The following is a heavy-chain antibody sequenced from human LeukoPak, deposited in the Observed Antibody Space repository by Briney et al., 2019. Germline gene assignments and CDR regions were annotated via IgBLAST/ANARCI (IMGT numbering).Heavy chain of an antibody. V-gene: IGHV4-59*01. CDR2: IYYSGST. D-gene: IGHD1-1*01. J-gene: IGHJ4*02. Sequence: SETLSLTCTVSGGSISSYYWSWIRQPPGKGLEWIGYIYYSGSTNYNPSLKSRVTISVDTSKNQFSLKLGSVTAADTAVYYCARDPVPTGYYFDYWGQGTLVTVSS. CDR3: ARDPVPTGYYFDY. CDR1: GGSISSYY.